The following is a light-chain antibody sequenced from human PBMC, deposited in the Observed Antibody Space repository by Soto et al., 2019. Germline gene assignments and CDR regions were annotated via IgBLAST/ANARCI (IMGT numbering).Light chain of an antibody. J-gene: IGKJ5*01. V-gene: IGKV1-39*01. Sequence: DIRMTQSPSSLSASVGDTVTITCRASQSISSHLNWYQQKPGKAPNLLMYTASNLQSGVPSRFSGSGSGTDFTLTISSLQPEHFETYYCQQSYSTPISLGQGTRLEIK. CDR2: TAS. CDR3: QQSYSTPIS. CDR1: QSISSH.